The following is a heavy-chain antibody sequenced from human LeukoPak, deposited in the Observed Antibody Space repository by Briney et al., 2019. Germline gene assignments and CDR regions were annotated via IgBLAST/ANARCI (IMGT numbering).Heavy chain of an antibody. J-gene: IGHJ4*02. CDR3: ARVRLVRALYYFDY. CDR1: GYIFTGYY. V-gene: IGHV1-2*02. CDR2: INPNSGGT. Sequence: AASVKVSCKASGYIFTGYYMHWVRQAPGQGLEWMGWINPNSGGTNYAQKFQGRVTMTRDTSISTAYMELSRLRSDDTAVCYCARVRLVRALYYFDYWGQGTLVTVSS. D-gene: IGHD6-19*01.